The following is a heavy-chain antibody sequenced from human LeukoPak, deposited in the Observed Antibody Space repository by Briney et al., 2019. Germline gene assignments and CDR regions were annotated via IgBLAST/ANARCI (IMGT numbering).Heavy chain of an antibody. CDR2: ITGSGDTI. CDR1: GFTFSSYE. Sequence: PGGSLRLSCAASGFTFSSYEMNWVRQAPGKGLEWISYITGSGDTIYYADSVKGRFTISRDNTKNTLYLQMNSLRAEDTAVYYCARDLRYCSGGRCYSKGGALDIWGQGTMVTVSS. V-gene: IGHV3-48*03. D-gene: IGHD2-15*01. J-gene: IGHJ3*02. CDR3: ARDLRYCSGGRCYSKGGALDI.